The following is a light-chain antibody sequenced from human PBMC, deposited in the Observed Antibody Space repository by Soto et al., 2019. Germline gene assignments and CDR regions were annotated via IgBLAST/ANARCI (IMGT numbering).Light chain of an antibody. Sequence: EIVMMQSPATLSVSPGERATLSCRASQSVSSNLAWYQQKPGQAPRLLIYGASTRATGIPDRFSGSGSGTEFTLTISSLQSEDFALYYCQQYNDWPPWTFGQGTKVEIK. CDR1: QSVSSN. J-gene: IGKJ1*01. V-gene: IGKV3-15*01. CDR3: QQYNDWPPWT. CDR2: GAS.